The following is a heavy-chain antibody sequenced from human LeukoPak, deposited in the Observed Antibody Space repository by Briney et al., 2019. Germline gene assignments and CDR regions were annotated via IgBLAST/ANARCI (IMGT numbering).Heavy chain of an antibody. J-gene: IGHJ4*02. V-gene: IGHV4-34*01. CDR1: SGSFSGYY. CDR2: INHSGST. CDR3: ARVPSFGGSYVDFVDY. D-gene: IGHD1-26*01. Sequence: PSETLSLTCAVYSGSFSGYYWSWIRQPPGKGLEWIGEINHSGSTNYNPSLKSRVTISVDTSKNQFSLKLSSVTAADTAVYYCARVPSFGGSYVDFVDYWGQGTLVTVSS.